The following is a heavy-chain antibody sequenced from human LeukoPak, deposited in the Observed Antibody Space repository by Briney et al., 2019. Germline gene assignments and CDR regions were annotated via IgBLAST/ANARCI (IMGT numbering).Heavy chain of an antibody. Sequence: GGSLRLSCAASGFTFSSYWMSWVRQAPGKGLEWVANIKQDGSEKYYVDSVKGRFTVSRDNAKNSLYLQMNSLRAEDTAVYYCARDFSVERWLQLGPWAFDIWGQGTMVTVSS. CDR2: IKQDGSEK. V-gene: IGHV3-7*01. D-gene: IGHD5-24*01. CDR1: GFTFSSYW. CDR3: ARDFSVERWLQLGPWAFDI. J-gene: IGHJ3*02.